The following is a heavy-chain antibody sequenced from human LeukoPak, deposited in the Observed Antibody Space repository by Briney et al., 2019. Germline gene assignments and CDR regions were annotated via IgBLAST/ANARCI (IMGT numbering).Heavy chain of an antibody. D-gene: IGHD3-9*01. Sequence: ASVKVSCKASGYTFTSYYMHWVRQTPGQGLEWMGIINPSGGSTSYAQKFQGRVTMTRDTSTSTVYMELSSLRSEDTAVYYCARDLAVENSYYDILTRNYYYYGMDVWGQGTTVTVSS. V-gene: IGHV1-46*01. CDR1: GYTFTSYY. CDR2: INPSGGST. CDR3: ARDLAVENSYYDILTRNYYYYGMDV. J-gene: IGHJ6*02.